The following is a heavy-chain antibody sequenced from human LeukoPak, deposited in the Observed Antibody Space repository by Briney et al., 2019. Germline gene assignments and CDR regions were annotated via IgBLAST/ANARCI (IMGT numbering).Heavy chain of an antibody. D-gene: IGHD3-3*01. CDR2: IYYSGST. CDR3: ARDGRYYDFWSSNYYGMDV. V-gene: IGHV4-31*03. J-gene: IGHJ6*02. Sequence: SETLSLTCTVSGGSISSSGDYWSWIRQHPGNGLEWIGYIYYSGSTYYNPSLKSRVTISVDTSKNQFSLKLSSVTAADTAVYYCARDGRYYDFWSSNYYGMDVWGQGTLVTVSS. CDR1: GGSISSSGDY.